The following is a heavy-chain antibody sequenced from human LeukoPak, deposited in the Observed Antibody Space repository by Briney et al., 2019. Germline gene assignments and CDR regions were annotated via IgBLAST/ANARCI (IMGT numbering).Heavy chain of an antibody. J-gene: IGHJ4*02. CDR2: ISGSGGST. V-gene: IGHV3-23*01. CDR3: AKDGYCSGGSCYQVDY. Sequence: PGGSLRLSCAASGFTFSSYAMSWVRQAPGKGLEWVSAISGSGGSTYYADSVKGRFTISRDNSKNTLYLQVDSLRAEDTAVYYCAKDGYCSGGSCYQVDYWGQGTLVTVSS. D-gene: IGHD2-15*01. CDR1: GFTFSSYA.